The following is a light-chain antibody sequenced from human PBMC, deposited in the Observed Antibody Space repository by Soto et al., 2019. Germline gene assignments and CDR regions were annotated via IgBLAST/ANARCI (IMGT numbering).Light chain of an antibody. V-gene: IGKV3-15*01. CDR1: QSVSSN. CDR2: GAS. Sequence: IAMTQSPATMSVSPRERATLSCSSSQSVSSNLAWYQQKPGQAPRLLIYGASTRATGIPARFSGSGSGTEFTLTISSLQSEDFAVYYCQQYNNWPPWTFGQGTKVDIK. CDR3: QQYNNWPPWT. J-gene: IGKJ1*01.